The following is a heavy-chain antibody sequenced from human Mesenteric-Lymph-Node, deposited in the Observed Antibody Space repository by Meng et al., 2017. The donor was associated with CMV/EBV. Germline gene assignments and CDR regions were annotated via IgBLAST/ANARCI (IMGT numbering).Heavy chain of an antibody. Sequence: YGGYFSGYYWSWIRQPPGKGLEWIGEINHSGSTNYNPSLKSRVTISVDTSKNQFSLKLSSVTAADTAVYYCARMKGGSGSYSLDWFDPWGQGTLVTVSS. J-gene: IGHJ5*02. CDR3: ARMKGGSGSYSLDWFDP. V-gene: IGHV4-34*01. CDR1: GGYFSGYY. D-gene: IGHD3-10*01. CDR2: INHSGST.